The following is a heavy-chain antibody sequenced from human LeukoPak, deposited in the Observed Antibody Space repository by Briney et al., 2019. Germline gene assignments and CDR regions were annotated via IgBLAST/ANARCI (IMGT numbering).Heavy chain of an antibody. CDR1: GGSISSYY. CDR3: ARKDYYGSGSNHYFDY. J-gene: IGHJ4*02. Sequence: PSETLSLTRTVSGGSISSYYWSWIRQPPGKGLEWIGYIYYSGSTNYNPSLKSRVTISVDTSKNQFSLKLSSVTAADTAVYYCARKDYYGSGSNHYFDYWGQGILVTVSS. V-gene: IGHV4-59*08. D-gene: IGHD3-10*01. CDR2: IYYSGST.